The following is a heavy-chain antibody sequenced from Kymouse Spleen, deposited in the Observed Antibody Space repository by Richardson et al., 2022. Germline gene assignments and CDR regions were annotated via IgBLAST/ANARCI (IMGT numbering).Heavy chain of an antibody. CDR2: INSDGSST. CDR1: GFTFSSYW. V-gene: IGHV3-74*01. Sequence: EVQLVESGGGLVQPGGSLRLSCAASGFTFSSYWMHWVRQAPGKGLVWVSRINSDGSSTSYADSVKGRFTISRDNAKNTLYLQMNSLRAEDTAVYYCARGDILTGLGWFDPWGQGTLVTVSS. J-gene: IGHJ5*02. D-gene: IGHD3-9*01. CDR3: ARGDILTGLGWFDP.